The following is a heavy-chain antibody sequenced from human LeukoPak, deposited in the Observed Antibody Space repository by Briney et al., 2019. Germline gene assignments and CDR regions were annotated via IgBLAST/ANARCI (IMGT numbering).Heavy chain of an antibody. V-gene: IGHV3-7*01. CDR1: GFTFSNYW. Sequence: PGGSLRLSCAASGFTFSNYWMSWVRQAPGKGLEWVANIKQDGSEKYYVDSVKGRFIISRDNAKNSLFLQMNSLRVEDTAVYYCARDKVEGATNLDYWGQGTLVTVSS. D-gene: IGHD1-26*01. CDR2: IKQDGSEK. CDR3: ARDKVEGATNLDY. J-gene: IGHJ4*02.